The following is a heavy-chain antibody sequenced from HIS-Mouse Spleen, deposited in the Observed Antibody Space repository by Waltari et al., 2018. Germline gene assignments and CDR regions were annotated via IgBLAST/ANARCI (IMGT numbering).Heavy chain of an antibody. D-gene: IGHD6-13*01. J-gene: IGHJ2*01. CDR1: GGSISSSSYY. CDR2: IYYSGST. Sequence: QLQLQESGPGLVKPSETLSLTCTVSGGSISSSSYYWGWIRQPPGKGLEWIGSIYYSGSTSYTPSLKSRVNISGDTSKNQFSLKLSSVTAADTAVYYCAREIPYSSSWYDWYFDLLGRGTLVTVSS. V-gene: IGHV4-39*07. CDR3: AREIPYSSSWYDWYFDL.